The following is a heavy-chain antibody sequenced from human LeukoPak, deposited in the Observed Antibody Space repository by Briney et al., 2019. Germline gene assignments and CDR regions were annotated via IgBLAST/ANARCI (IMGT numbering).Heavy chain of an antibody. CDR1: GLTFSGYW. CDR3: ARDPDLSGYSFFDY. J-gene: IGHJ4*02. V-gene: IGHV3-74*01. CDR2: IKTDGSST. D-gene: IGHD3-22*01. Sequence: PGGSLRLSCAASGLTFSGYWMHWVRQGPGKGLVWVARIKTDGSSTTYAHSVKGRFTFSRDNAKNTLYLQMNSLRAEDTAVYYCARDPDLSGYSFFDYWGQGSLVTVSS.